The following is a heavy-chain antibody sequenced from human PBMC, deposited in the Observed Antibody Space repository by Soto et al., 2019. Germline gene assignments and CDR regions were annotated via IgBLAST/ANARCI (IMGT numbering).Heavy chain of an antibody. CDR3: AADRYSSGPYDY. CDR1: GFTFTSSA. J-gene: IGHJ4*02. CDR2: IVVGSGNT. V-gene: IGHV1-58*01. Sequence: SVKVSCKASGFTFTSSAVQWVRQARGQRLEWIGWIVVGSGNTNYAQKFQERVTITRDMSTSTAYMELSSLRSEGTAVYYCAADRYSSGPYDYWGQGTLVTVSS. D-gene: IGHD6-19*01.